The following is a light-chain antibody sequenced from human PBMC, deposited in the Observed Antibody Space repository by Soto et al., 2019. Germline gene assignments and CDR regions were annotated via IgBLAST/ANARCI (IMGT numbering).Light chain of an antibody. V-gene: IGLV2-14*01. J-gene: IGLJ1*01. CDR3: SSYTTSGTLV. CDR2: EVS. CDR1: SGDVGGYNY. Sequence: QSVLTQPASVSGSPGQSITISCTGTSGDVGGYNYVSWYQQHPGKAPKLMIYEVSNRPSGVSNRFSGSKSGNTASLTISGLQAEDEADYYCSSYTTSGTLVFGTGTKLTVL.